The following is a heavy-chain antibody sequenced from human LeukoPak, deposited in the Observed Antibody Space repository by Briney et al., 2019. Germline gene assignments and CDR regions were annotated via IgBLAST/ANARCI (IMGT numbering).Heavy chain of an antibody. CDR1: GFTFDDYA. D-gene: IGHD6-19*01. V-gene: IGHV3-9*01. J-gene: IGHJ5*02. CDR2: ISWNSGSI. Sequence: QSGGSLRLSCAASGFTFDDYAMHWVRQAPGKGLEWVSGISWNSGSIGYADSVKGRFTISRDNAKNSLYLQMNSLRAEDTALYYCAKDYSSGWYGYNWFDPWGQGTLVTVSS. CDR3: AKDYSSGWYGYNWFDP.